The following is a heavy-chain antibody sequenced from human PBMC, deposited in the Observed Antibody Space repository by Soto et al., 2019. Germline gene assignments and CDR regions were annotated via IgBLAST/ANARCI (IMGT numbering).Heavy chain of an antibody. V-gene: IGHV3-66*03. CDR1: GFTVSSNY. J-gene: IGHJ6*02. CDR2: IYSCGST. D-gene: IGHD2-2*02. CDR3: ASYNPSSTSCHNPTYYYYGMDV. Sequence: GGSLRLSCAASGFTVSSNYMSWARQAPGKGLEWVSVIYSCGSTYYADSVKGRFTISRDNSKNTLYLQMNSLRAEDTAVYYCASYNPSSTSCHNPTYYYYGMDVWGQGTTVTVSS.